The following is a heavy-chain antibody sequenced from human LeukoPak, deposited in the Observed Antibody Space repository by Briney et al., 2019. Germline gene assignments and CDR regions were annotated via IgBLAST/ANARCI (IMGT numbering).Heavy chain of an antibody. CDR1: GFTFSSYW. CDR3: ARVLPCSGGSCYASFDY. V-gene: IGHV3-21*01. D-gene: IGHD2-15*01. CDR2: ISSSSSYI. J-gene: IGHJ4*02. Sequence: GGSLRLSCAASGFTFSSYWMSWVRQAPGKGLEWVSSISSSSSYIYYADSVKGRFTISRDNARNSLFLQMNSLRAEDTAVYYCARVLPCSGGSCYASFDYWGQGTLVTVSS.